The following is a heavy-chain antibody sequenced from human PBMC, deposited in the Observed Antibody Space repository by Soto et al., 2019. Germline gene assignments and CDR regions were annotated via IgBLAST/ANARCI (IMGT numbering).Heavy chain of an antibody. CDR2: IYTSGST. D-gene: IGHD2-2*01. Sequence: SETLSLTCTVSGGSISSYYWSWIRQPAGQGLEWIGRIYTSGSTNYNPSLKSRVTMSLDTSKNQFSLKLTSVTAADTALYYCARGNCSSPNCYSFSGYYGMDVWGQGTTVTVSS. CDR3: ARGNCSSPNCYSFSGYYGMDV. CDR1: GGSISSYY. J-gene: IGHJ6*02. V-gene: IGHV4-4*07.